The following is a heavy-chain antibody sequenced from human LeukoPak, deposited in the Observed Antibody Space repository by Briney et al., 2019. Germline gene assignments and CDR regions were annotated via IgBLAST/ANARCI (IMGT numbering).Heavy chain of an antibody. D-gene: IGHD5-18*01. Sequence: PSETLSLTCSVSGGSISSYYWNWIRQPPGKGLEWIGYIYDSGSTNYNPSLKSRVTISVDTSKNQFSLKLTSVTAADTAVYYCASGYSYGYSDYWGQGTLVTVSS. CDR3: ASGYSYGYSDY. J-gene: IGHJ4*02. CDR2: IYDSGST. CDR1: GGSISSYY. V-gene: IGHV4-59*08.